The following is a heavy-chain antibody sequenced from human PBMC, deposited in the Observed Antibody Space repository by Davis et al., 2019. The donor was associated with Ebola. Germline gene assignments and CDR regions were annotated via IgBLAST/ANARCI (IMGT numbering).Heavy chain of an antibody. CDR3: ARDNGVLTVEHYYMDV. J-gene: IGHJ6*03. V-gene: IGHV4-61*01. CDR2: IYYSGST. D-gene: IGHD3-22*01. CDR1: GGSVSSGSYY. Sequence: PSETLSLTCTVSGGSVSSGSYYWSWIRQPPGKGLEWIGYIYYSGSTNYNPSLKSRVTISVDTSKNQFSLKLSSVTAADTAVYYCARDNGVLTVEHYYMDVWGKGTTVTVSS.